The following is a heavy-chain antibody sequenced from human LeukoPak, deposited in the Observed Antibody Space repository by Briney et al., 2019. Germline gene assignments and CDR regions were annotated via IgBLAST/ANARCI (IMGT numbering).Heavy chain of an antibody. CDR1: GGTFSSYA. V-gene: IGHV1-69*05. Sequence: GASVKVSCKASGGTFSSYAISWVRQAPGQGLEWMGGIIPIFGTANYAQKFQGRVTITTDESTSTAYMELSSLRSEDTGVYYCASSLNDYSNYWGQGTLVTVSS. J-gene: IGHJ4*02. CDR3: ASSLNDYSNY. CDR2: IIPIFGTA. D-gene: IGHD4-11*01.